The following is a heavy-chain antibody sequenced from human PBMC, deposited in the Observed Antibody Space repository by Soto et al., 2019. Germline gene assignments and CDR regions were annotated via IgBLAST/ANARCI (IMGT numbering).Heavy chain of an antibody. CDR1: GGSISSSSYY. J-gene: IGHJ4*02. Sequence: SETLSLTCTVSGGSISSSSYYWAWIRQPPGKGLEWIGSIYYSGSTYDNPSLKSRVTISVDTSKNQFSLKLSSVTAADTAVYYCARLGRRGYYFEYWGQGTLVTVSS. CDR2: IYYSGST. V-gene: IGHV4-39*01. D-gene: IGHD2-15*01. CDR3: ARLGRRGYYFEY.